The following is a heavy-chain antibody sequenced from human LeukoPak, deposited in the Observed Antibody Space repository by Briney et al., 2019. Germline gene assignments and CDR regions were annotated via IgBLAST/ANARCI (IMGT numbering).Heavy chain of an antibody. CDR3: AGEEVGTVSAFNI. Sequence: PGGSLRLSCAASGFTFSSYEMNWVRQAPGKGLEWVSYISSSGSTIYYADSVKGRFTISRDSAMNSIYLQMNRLKVEDTALYYCAGEEVGTVSAFNIWGRGTTVTVSS. J-gene: IGHJ3*02. CDR1: GFTFSSYE. D-gene: IGHD1-26*01. V-gene: IGHV3-48*03. CDR2: ISSSGSTI.